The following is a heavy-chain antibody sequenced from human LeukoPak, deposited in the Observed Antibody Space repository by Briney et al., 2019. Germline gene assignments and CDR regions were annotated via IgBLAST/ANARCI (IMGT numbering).Heavy chain of an antibody. D-gene: IGHD3-22*01. Sequence: PGGSLRLSCAASGFTVSGNYMSWVRQAPGKGLEWVSVLYSGGSTYYADSVKGRFTISRDNSKNTLYLQMNSLRAEDTAVYYCAKGSSGYYPEYFQHWGQGTLVTVSS. CDR2: LYSGGST. V-gene: IGHV3-53*01. CDR3: AKGSSGYYPEYFQH. CDR1: GFTVSGNY. J-gene: IGHJ1*01.